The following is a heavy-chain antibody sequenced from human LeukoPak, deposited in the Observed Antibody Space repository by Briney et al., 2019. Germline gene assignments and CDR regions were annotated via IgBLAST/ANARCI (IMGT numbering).Heavy chain of an antibody. Sequence: GGSLRLSCAASGFTFSSYAMSWVRQAPGKGLEWVSSIGGGGVDTYYADSVKGRFTISRDNAKNSLYLQMNSLRAEDTAVYYCAIDLGVFRYWGQGTLVTVSS. J-gene: IGHJ4*02. CDR3: AIDLGVFRY. D-gene: IGHD6-13*01. V-gene: IGHV3-23*01. CDR2: IGGGGVDT. CDR1: GFTFSSYA.